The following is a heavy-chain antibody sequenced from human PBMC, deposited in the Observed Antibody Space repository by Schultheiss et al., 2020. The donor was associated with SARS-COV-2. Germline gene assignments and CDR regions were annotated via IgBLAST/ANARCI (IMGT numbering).Heavy chain of an antibody. J-gene: IGHJ4*02. Sequence: SETLSLTCTVSGGSISNYYWSWIRQPPGKGLEWIGYFFKTGSTSYNPSFTSRVSISVDTSKKQFALKLSSLTAADTAVYYCAGGLEQQLVSGYWGQGTLVTVSS. CDR1: GGSISNYY. CDR2: FFKTGST. D-gene: IGHD6-13*01. V-gene: IGHV4-59*01. CDR3: AGGLEQQLVSGY.